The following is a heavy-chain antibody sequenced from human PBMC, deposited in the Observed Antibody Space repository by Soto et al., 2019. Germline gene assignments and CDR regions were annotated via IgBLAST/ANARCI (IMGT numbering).Heavy chain of an antibody. Sequence: PGGSLRLSCAASGFTFSSYAMHWVRQAPGKGLEWVAVISYDGSNKYYADSVKGRFTISRDNSKNTLYLQMNSLRAEDTAVYYCASFSYSSSLGWGQGTMVTVS. J-gene: IGHJ3*01. CDR1: GFTFSSYA. D-gene: IGHD6-13*01. CDR2: ISYDGSNK. V-gene: IGHV3-30-3*01. CDR3: ASFSYSSSLG.